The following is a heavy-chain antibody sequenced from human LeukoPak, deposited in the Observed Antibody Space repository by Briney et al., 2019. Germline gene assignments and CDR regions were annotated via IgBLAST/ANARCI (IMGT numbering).Heavy chain of an antibody. D-gene: IGHD3-10*01. CDR2: IYSGGST. CDR3: ANLGYGSGSYPTTD. V-gene: IGHV3-66*01. J-gene: IGHJ4*02. CDR1: GFTVSSNY. Sequence: GGSLRLSCAASGFTVSSNYMSWVRQAPGKGLEWVSVIYSGGSTYYADSVKGRFTISRDNSKNTLYLQMNSLRAEDTAVYYCANLGYGSGSYPTTDWGQGTLVTVSS.